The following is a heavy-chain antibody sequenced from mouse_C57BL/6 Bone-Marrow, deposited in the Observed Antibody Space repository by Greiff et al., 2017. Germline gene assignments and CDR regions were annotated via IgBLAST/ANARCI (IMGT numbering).Heavy chain of an antibody. V-gene: IGHV1-52*01. Sequence: VQLQQPGAELVRPGSSVKLSCKASGYTFTSYWMHWVKQRPIQGLEWIGNIDPSDSETHYNQKFKDKATLTVDKSSSTAYMQLSSLTSEDSAVYYCARKGYYGRSEYYFDGWGQGTTLTVSS. CDR1: GYTFTSYW. J-gene: IGHJ2*01. CDR3: ARKGYYGRSEYYFDG. CDR2: IDPSDSET. D-gene: IGHD1-1*01.